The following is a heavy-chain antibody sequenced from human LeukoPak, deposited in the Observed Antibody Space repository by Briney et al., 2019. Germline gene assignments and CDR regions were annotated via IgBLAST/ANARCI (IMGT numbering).Heavy chain of an antibody. J-gene: IGHJ4*02. CDR3: ARDLGISGWYAPPLGYFDY. V-gene: IGHV1-2*02. CDR2: IEPNSGDT. D-gene: IGHD6-19*01. CDR1: GYTFTGYY. Sequence: ASVKVSCKASGYTFTGYYMHWVRQAPGQGLEWMGWIEPNSGDTNYPEKFQGRVTMARDTSMSTTYMELKRLRSDDTAVYYCARDLGISGWYAPPLGYFDYWGQGTLLTVSS.